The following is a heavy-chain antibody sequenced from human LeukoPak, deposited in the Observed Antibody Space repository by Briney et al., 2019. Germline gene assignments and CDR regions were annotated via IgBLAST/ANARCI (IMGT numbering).Heavy chain of an antibody. Sequence: PSETLSLTCTVSGGSISSFYWSWIRQPPGKGLEWIGYIYYTGSTNYNPSLKSRVTISVDTSKNQFSLNLNSVTAADTAVYYCATTVNFNWFDPWGQGALVTVSS. CDR1: GGSISSFY. CDR2: IYYTGST. CDR3: ATTVNFNWFDP. D-gene: IGHD4-11*01. V-gene: IGHV4-59*01. J-gene: IGHJ5*02.